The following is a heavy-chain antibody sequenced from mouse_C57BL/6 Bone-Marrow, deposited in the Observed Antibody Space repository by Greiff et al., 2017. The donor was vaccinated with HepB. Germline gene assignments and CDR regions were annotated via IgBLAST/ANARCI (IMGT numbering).Heavy chain of an antibody. CDR2: IYPRSGNT. Sequence: QVQLQQSGAELARPGASVKLSCKASGYTFTSYGISWVKQRTGQGLEWIGEIYPRSGNTYYNEKFKGKATLTADKSSSTAYMELRSLTSEDSAVYFCARFTTVVFDYWGQGTTLTVSS. J-gene: IGHJ2*01. CDR1: GYTFTSYG. V-gene: IGHV1-81*01. CDR3: ARFTTVVFDY. D-gene: IGHD1-1*01.